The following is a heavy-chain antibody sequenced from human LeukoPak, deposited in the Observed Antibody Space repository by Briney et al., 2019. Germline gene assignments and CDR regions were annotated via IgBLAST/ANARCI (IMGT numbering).Heavy chain of an antibody. Sequence: PSETLSLTCTVSGGSISSYYWSWIRQPAGKGLEWIGRIYTSGSTNYNPSPKSRVTMSVDTSKNQFSLKLSSVTAADTAVYYCARESAVRGGPPYCYYYYGMDVWGQGTTVTVSS. D-gene: IGHD3-10*01. J-gene: IGHJ6*02. CDR1: GGSISSYY. CDR2: IYTSGST. V-gene: IGHV4-4*07. CDR3: ARESAVRGGPPYCYYYYGMDV.